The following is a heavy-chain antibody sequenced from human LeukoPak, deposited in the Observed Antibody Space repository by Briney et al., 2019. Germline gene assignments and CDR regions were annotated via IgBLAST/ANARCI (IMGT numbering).Heavy chain of an antibody. V-gene: IGHV3-23*01. J-gene: IGHJ4*02. CDR3: AKDPSFRPGYFDY. Sequence: PGGSLRLSCAVSGFTFSSYAMNWVRQAPGGGLEWVSGISGSGYSTYYADSVTGRFTISRDNPKNTLYLQMNSLRAEDTAVYYCAKDPSFRPGYFDYWGQGTLVTVSS. CDR1: GFTFSSYA. CDR2: ISGSGYST.